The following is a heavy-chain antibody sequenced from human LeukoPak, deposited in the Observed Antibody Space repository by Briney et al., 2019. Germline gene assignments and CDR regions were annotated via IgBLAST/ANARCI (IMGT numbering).Heavy chain of an antibody. Sequence: PGGSLRLSCAASGFTFSSYAMSWVRQAPGKGLEWVSAISGSGGSTYYADSVKGRFTISRDNSKSTLYLQMNSLRAEDTAVYYCAKDGTVLLWFGELLSSYFDYWGQGTLVTVSS. CDR3: AKDGTVLLWFGELLSSYFDY. D-gene: IGHD3-10*01. J-gene: IGHJ4*02. CDR2: ISGSGGST. V-gene: IGHV3-23*01. CDR1: GFTFSSYA.